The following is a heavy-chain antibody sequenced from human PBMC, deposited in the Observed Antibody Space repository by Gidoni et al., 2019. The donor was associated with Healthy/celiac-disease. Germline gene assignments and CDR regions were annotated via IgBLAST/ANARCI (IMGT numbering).Heavy chain of an antibody. CDR3: ERDSPQRVTMIVVSGRRQDDWFDL. D-gene: IGHD3-22*01. Sequence: VELVESGGGLVQPGGSLRLSSAASGFTFSTYWMSWVLQAPEKGLEWVANIKQDGSEKYYVDSVKGRVTISRGNAKNSLYVQMKSMRVEDTAVYFCERDSPQRVTMIVVSGRRQDDWFDLWGQGTMVTVSS. CDR2: IKQDGSEK. V-gene: IGHV3-7*01. J-gene: IGHJ5*02. CDR1: GFTFSTYW.